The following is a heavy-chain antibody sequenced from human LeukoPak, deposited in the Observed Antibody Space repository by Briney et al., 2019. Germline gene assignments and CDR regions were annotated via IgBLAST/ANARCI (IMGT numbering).Heavy chain of an antibody. J-gene: IGHJ4*02. CDR2: VYFTGSS. CDR3: ARGDCTGSSCYLDY. CDR1: GGSINSRYYY. D-gene: IGHD2-8*02. V-gene: IGHV4-39*01. Sequence: PSETLSLTCSVSGGSINSRYYYWGWIRQPPSEGLEWIGNVYFTGSSYYNPSLKSRVTISIDTSKNQFSLKLSSVTAADTAVYFCARGDCTGSSCYLDYWGQGTLVTVSS.